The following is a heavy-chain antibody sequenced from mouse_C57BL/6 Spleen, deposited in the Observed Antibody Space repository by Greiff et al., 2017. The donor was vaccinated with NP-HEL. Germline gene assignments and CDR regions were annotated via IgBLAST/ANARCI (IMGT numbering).Heavy chain of an antibody. CDR1: GYTFTDYY. CDR2: IYPYNGGP. CDR3: ARTALYDFDY. Sequence: VQLQQSGPVLVKPGASVKMSCKASGYTFTDYYLHWVKQSHGQSLDLLGVIYPYNGGPCYNPKFKGKATLTVDKSSSTAYMELNSLTSEDSAVYYCARTALYDFDYWGKGTTRTVSS. J-gene: IGHJ2*01. D-gene: IGHD2-14*01. V-gene: IGHV1-19*01.